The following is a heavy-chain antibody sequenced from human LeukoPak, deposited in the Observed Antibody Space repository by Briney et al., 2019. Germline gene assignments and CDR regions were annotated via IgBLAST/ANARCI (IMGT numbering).Heavy chain of an antibody. D-gene: IGHD3-22*01. CDR1: GFTFSRYS. V-gene: IGHV3-21*01. CDR3: AANPKFFDSPGY. CDR2: IGGSGSYI. Sequence: PGGSLRLSCAASGFTFSRYSMNWVRQAPGKGLEWVSSIGGSGSYIYYADSVKGRFTISRDNARNSLYLQMYDLRAEDTAVYYCAANPKFFDSPGYWGQGTLVTVSS. J-gene: IGHJ4*02.